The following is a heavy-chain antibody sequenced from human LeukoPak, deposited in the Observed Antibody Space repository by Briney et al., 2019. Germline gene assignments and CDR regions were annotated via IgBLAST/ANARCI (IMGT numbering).Heavy chain of an antibody. Sequence: PGGSLTLSCAASGCTFSSYAMSWLRQPPGKGLEWVSAISDNGFNKYYADSVKGRFTLYRDNSKNKLNLPMNRPTADETAVYYFAALLTMVSLRDYWGQGTLVTVSS. CDR1: GCTFSSYA. V-gene: IGHV3-23*01. CDR3: AALLTMVSLRDY. J-gene: IGHJ4*02. D-gene: IGHD4/OR15-4a*01. CDR2: ISDNGFNK.